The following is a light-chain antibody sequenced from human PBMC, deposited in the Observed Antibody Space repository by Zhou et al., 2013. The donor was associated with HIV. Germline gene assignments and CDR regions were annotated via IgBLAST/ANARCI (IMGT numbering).Light chain of an antibody. CDR1: QSVSSDY. CDR3: QQYSNSVIT. Sequence: EIVLTQSPGTLSLSPGERATLSCRASQSVSSDYLAWYQQKPGQPPRLLIYAGSTRGSGIPDRFSGSGSGTDFTLTISRLEPEDFAVYYCQQYSNSVITFGQGTKLEI. V-gene: IGKV3-20*01. CDR2: AGS. J-gene: IGKJ2*01.